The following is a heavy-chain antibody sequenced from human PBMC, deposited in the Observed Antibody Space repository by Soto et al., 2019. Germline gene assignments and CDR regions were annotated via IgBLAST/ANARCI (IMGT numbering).Heavy chain of an antibody. CDR3: TTGRVL. V-gene: IGHV3-15*01. J-gene: IGHJ3*01. CDR2: IRSKAHGGTT. CDR1: GFTFSDVW. D-gene: IGHD2-15*01. Sequence: EVQLVESGGGLVKPGGSLRLSCVASGFTFSDVWMSWVRQVPGKGLEWVGHIRSKAHGGTTDTAAPVKGRVTITRDDSKDTLYLQMNSLKSEDTALYYCTTGRVLWCQGTMVTVSS.